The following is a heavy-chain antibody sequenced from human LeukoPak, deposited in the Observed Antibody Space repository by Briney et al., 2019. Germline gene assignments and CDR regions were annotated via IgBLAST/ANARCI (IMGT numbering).Heavy chain of an antibody. Sequence: PGGSLRFSCAASGFTFSNAWMSWVRQAPGQGLKWVGRIKSKTDGGTTDYAAPVKGRFTISRDDSKNTLYLQMNSLKTEDTAVYYCTTEDIVVVPAANYWGQGTLVTVSS. CDR3: TTEDIVVVPAANY. CDR2: IKSKTDGGTT. D-gene: IGHD2-2*01. CDR1: GFTFSNAW. V-gene: IGHV3-15*01. J-gene: IGHJ4*02.